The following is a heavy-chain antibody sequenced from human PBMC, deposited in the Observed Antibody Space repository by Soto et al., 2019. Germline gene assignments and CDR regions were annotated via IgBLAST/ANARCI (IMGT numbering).Heavy chain of an antibody. D-gene: IGHD2-21*02. Sequence: QVQLVQSGAEVKKPGASVKVSCKASGDTFTDYYIHWVRQATGQGLEWMGTVNPSGGHTTYAQHFLGRMTMTRDTSTSTRYMELTSLTAEDTAVYYCARGGHVVGVTAALDYWGQGTLVTVSS. V-gene: IGHV1-46*01. CDR2: VNPSGGHT. CDR3: ARGGHVVGVTAALDY. CDR1: GDTFTDYY. J-gene: IGHJ4*02.